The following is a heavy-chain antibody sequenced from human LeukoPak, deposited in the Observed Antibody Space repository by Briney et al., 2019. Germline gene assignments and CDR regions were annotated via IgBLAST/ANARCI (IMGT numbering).Heavy chain of an antibody. CDR1: GFTFNSYG. CDR2: IWYDGSNK. CDR3: AKDPDILTGCYSPGYMDV. J-gene: IGHJ6*03. Sequence: PGGSLRLSCAASGFTFNSYGMHWVRQAPGKGLEWVAVIWYDGSNKYYADSVKGRFTISRDNSKNTLYLQMNSLRAEDTAVYYCAKDPDILTGCYSPGYMDVWGKGTTVTVSS. D-gene: IGHD3-9*01. V-gene: IGHV3-33*06.